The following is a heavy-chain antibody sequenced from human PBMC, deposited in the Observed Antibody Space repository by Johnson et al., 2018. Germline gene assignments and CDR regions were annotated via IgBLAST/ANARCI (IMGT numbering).Heavy chain of an antibody. J-gene: IGHJ4*02. Sequence: QVQLQESGPRLVKATETVSLTCTVAGGSINNSSFYWGWIRQPPGKGLEWIASVYYSGHTYYNASLKSRGTISVDTSENQFSLKLSSVTAADTAIYYCAKWEWLLRASDYWGQGTLVTVSS. D-gene: IGHD3-3*01. CDR3: AKWEWLLRASDY. CDR1: GGSINNSSFY. CDR2: VYYSGHT. V-gene: IGHV4-39*01.